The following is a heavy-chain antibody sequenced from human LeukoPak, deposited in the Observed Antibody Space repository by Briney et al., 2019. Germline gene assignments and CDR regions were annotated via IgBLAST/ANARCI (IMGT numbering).Heavy chain of an antibody. Sequence: GGSLRLSCAASGFTFSSYEMNWVRQAPGKGLDWVSYISSSGSTIYYADSVKGRFTISRDNAKNTLYLQMNSLRAEDTAVYYCARAFQTGSYDYWGQGTLVTVSS. D-gene: IGHD1-26*01. V-gene: IGHV3-48*03. CDR3: ARAFQTGSYDY. J-gene: IGHJ4*02. CDR2: ISSSGSTI. CDR1: GFTFSSYE.